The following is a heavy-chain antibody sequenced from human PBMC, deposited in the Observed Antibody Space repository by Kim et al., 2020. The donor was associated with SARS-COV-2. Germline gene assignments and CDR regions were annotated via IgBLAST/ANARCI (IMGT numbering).Heavy chain of an antibody. J-gene: IGHJ4*02. CDR2: T. D-gene: IGHD6-19*01. CDR3: ARGSVAGTRY. Sequence: TDYSPSLKSRGTISVDTSKDQFSLKLSSVTAADTAVYYCARGSVAGTRYWGQGTLVTVSS. V-gene: IGHV4-34*01.